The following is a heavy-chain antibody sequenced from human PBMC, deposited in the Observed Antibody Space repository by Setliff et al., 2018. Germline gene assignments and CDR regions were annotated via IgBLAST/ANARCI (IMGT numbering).Heavy chain of an antibody. D-gene: IGHD5-18*01. CDR3: VREGVDTRSSTDYRYYMDV. J-gene: IGHJ6*03. CDR2: TIPVFGTT. Sequence: SVKVSCKASGYTFTNYGFTWVRQAPGQGLEWMGGTIPVFGTTDYSQKFQGRVTIITDESTSTAFMQLSSLRSEDTAVYYCVREGVDTRSSTDYRYYMDVWGKGTTVTVSS. CDR1: GYTFTNYG. V-gene: IGHV1-69*05.